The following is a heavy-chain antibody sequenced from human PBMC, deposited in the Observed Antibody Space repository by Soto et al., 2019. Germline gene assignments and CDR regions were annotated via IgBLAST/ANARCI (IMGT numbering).Heavy chain of an antibody. CDR3: ARQAGNYYYYYMDV. J-gene: IGHJ6*03. CDR1: GGSISSYY. Sequence: QVQLQESGPGLVKPSETLSLTCTVSGGSISSYYWSWIRQPPGKGLEWIGYIYYSGSTNYNPSLKGRVTISVDTSKNQFSLKLSSVTAADTAVYYCARQAGNYYYYYMDVWGKGTTVTVSS. CDR2: IYYSGST. V-gene: IGHV4-59*08.